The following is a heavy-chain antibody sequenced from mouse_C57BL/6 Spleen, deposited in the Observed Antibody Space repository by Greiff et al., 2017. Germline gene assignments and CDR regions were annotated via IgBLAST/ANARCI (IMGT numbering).Heavy chain of an antibody. CDR1: GFNIKDYY. CDR2: IDPEDGDT. V-gene: IGHV14-1*01. J-gene: IGHJ3*01. CDR3: TTITTVVEGFAY. Sequence: VQLQQSGAELVRPGASVKLSCTASGFNIKDYYMHWVKQRPEQGLEWIGRIDPEDGDTEYAPKFQGKATMTADTSSNTAYLQLRSLTSEDTAVYYCTTITTVVEGFAYWGQGTLVTVSA. D-gene: IGHD1-1*01.